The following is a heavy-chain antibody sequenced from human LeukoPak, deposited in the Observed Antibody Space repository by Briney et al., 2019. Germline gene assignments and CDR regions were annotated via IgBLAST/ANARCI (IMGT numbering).Heavy chain of an antibody. CDR1: GFILSNYA. J-gene: IGHJ4*02. CDR2: ISYDGGNK. CDR3: AKESLRSPNSFDY. Sequence: GGSLRLSCAASGFILSNYAIHWVRQAPGKGLEWVAIISYDGGNKYYADSVKGRFTISRDNSKNTLYLQMNSLRAEDTAVYYCAKESLRSPNSFDYWGLGTLVTVSS. D-gene: IGHD2-21*02. V-gene: IGHV3-30-3*01.